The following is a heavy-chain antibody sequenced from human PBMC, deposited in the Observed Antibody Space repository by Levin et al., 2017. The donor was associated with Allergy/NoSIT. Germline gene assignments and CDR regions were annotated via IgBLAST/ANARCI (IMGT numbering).Heavy chain of an antibody. J-gene: IGHJ4*02. V-gene: IGHV3-11*01. Sequence: GGSLRLSCAASGFTFSDYYMSWIRQAPGKGLEWVSYISSSGSTIYYADSVKGRFTISRDNAKNSLYLQMNSLRAEDTAVYYCARDRGLGYCSSTSCHYCDYWGQGTLVTVSS. CDR3: ARDRGLGYCSSTSCHYCDY. CDR1: GFTFSDYY. D-gene: IGHD2-2*01. CDR2: ISSSGSTI.